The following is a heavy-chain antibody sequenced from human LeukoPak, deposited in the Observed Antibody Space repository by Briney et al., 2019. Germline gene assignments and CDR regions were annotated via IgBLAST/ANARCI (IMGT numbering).Heavy chain of an antibody. Sequence: SETLSLTCTVSGGSISSSSYYWGWIRQPPGKGLEWIGSIYYSGSTYYNPSLKSRVTISVDTSKNQFSLKLSSVTAAGTAVYYCARDRVGATHPWGQGTLVTVSS. CDR1: GGSISSSSYY. CDR3: ARDRVGATHP. J-gene: IGHJ5*02. CDR2: IYYSGST. D-gene: IGHD1-26*01. V-gene: IGHV4-39*07.